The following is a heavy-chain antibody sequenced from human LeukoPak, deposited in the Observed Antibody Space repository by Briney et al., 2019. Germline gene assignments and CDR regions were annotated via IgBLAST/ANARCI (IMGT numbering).Heavy chain of an antibody. CDR1: GGSISSSIYY. J-gene: IGHJ4*02. Sequence: SETLSLTCTVSGGSISSSIYYWGWFRQPPGKGLDWIGSIYYNVATYYNSSLKSRVTISVDTSKNHLSLKLSSVTDADTAVYYCARVRDGYNRNWAYWGQGTLVTVSS. V-gene: IGHV4-39*02. D-gene: IGHD5-24*01. CDR3: ARVRDGYNRNWAY. CDR2: IYYNVAT.